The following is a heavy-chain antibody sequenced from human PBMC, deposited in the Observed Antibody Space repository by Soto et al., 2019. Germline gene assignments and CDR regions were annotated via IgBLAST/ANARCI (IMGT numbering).Heavy chain of an antibody. V-gene: IGHV4-31*03. CDR3: ARGVTFGGVIAPRFDP. J-gene: IGHJ5*02. D-gene: IGHD3-16*02. Sequence: SETLSLTCTISGGSISSGDYYWSWIRQHPGKDLEWIGYIHNSGTTYYIPPLKSRVTMSVDTSKNQLSLKLTSVTAADTALYYCARGVTFGGVIAPRFDPWGQRTRVTVSS. CDR1: GGSISSGDYY. CDR2: IHNSGTT.